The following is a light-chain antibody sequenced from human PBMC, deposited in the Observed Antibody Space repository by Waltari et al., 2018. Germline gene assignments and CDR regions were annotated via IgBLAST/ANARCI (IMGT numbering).Light chain of an antibody. CDR2: TVS. CDR1: HSLEHSAGNTF. V-gene: IGKV2-30*02. J-gene: IGKJ1*01. CDR3: MQGTHLPPT. Sequence: DVMVTQSPLSLTVTPGQPASIPCRSSHSLEHSAGNTFLNWFHQRPGQSPRRLIYTVSNRDFGVPDRFSGSGSGTDFTLNISRVAAEDVGIYYCMQGTHLPPTFGQGTKVEIK.